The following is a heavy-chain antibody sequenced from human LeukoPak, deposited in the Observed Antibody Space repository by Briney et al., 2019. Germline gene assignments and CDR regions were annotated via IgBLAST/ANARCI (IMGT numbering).Heavy chain of an antibody. D-gene: IGHD3-10*01. CDR3: ARIGGSGTYWDY. CDR1: GFTFSDYW. V-gene: IGHV3-7*01. Sequence: GGSLRLSCAASGFTFSDYWMSWVRQAPGKGLEWVANIKYHGSDEHYVDSVRGRFAISRDNAKNSLFLQMNSLRAEDTAVYYCARIGGSGTYWDYWGQGTLVTVSS. J-gene: IGHJ4*02. CDR2: IKYHGSDE.